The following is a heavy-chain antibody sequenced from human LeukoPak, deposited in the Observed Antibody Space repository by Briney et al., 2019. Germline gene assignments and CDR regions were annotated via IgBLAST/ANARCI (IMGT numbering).Heavy chain of an antibody. CDR3: GSAAAADHKQSWFDP. J-gene: IGHJ5*02. CDR2: MNPNSSNT. Sequence: ASVKVSCKASGYTFTSYDINWVRQATGQGLEWMGWMNPNSSNTGYAQKFQGRVTMTRNTSISTAYMELSSLRSEDTAVYYCGSAAAADHKQSWFDPWGQGTLVTVSS. V-gene: IGHV1-8*01. CDR1: GYTFTSYD. D-gene: IGHD6-13*01.